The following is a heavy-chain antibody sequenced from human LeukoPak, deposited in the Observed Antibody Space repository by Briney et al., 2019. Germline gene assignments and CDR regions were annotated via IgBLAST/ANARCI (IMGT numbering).Heavy chain of an antibody. CDR3: ARGPRGYSYGYYFDY. J-gene: IGHJ4*02. D-gene: IGHD5-18*01. CDR1: GGSISSSSYY. V-gene: IGHV4-39*07. Sequence: PSETLSLTCTVSGGSISSSSYYWGWIRQPPGKGLEWIGSIYYSGSTYYNPSLKSRVTISVDTSKNQFSLKLSSVTAADTAVYYCARGPRGYSYGYYFDYWGQGTLVTVSS. CDR2: IYYSGST.